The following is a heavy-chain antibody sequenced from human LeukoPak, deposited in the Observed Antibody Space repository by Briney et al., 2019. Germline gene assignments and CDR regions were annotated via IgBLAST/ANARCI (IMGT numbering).Heavy chain of an antibody. CDR3: ATSIPEAPQALLWWWGLAR. D-gene: IGHD2-21*01. CDR1: GYTFTSYA. CDR2: INAGNGNT. Sequence: ASVKVSCKASGYTFTSYAMHWVRQAPGQRLEWMGWINAGNGNTKYSQKFQGRVTITRDTSASTAYMELSSLRSEDTAVYYCATSIPEAPQALLWWWGLARWGQGTLVTVSS. J-gene: IGHJ5*02. V-gene: IGHV1-3*01.